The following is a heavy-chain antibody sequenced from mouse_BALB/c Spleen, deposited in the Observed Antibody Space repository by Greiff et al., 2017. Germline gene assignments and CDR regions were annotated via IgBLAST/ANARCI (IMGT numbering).Heavy chain of an antibody. Sequence: VTLKESGAELVRPGALVKLSCKASGFNIKDYYMHWVKQRPEQGLEWIGWIDPENGNTIYDPKFQGKASITADTSSNTAYLQLSSLTSEDTAVYYCARRGFTTATDWYFDVWGAGTTVTVSS. V-gene: IGHV14-1*02. CDR2: IDPENGNT. CDR3: ARRGFTTATDWYFDV. D-gene: IGHD1-2*01. J-gene: IGHJ1*01. CDR1: GFNIKDYY.